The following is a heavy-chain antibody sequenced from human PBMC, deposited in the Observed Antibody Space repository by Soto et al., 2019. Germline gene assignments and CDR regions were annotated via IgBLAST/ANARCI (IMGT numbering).Heavy chain of an antibody. Sequence: GGSLRLSCSSSGCTFSSYAMHWVRQAPGKGLEYVSAISSNGGSTYYADSVKGRFTISRDNSKNTLYLQMGSLRAEDTAVYYCVKQDGYSYAFDIWGQGTMVTVSS. J-gene: IGHJ3*02. D-gene: IGHD5-18*01. CDR3: VKQDGYSYAFDI. CDR2: ISSNGGST. CDR1: GCTFSSYA. V-gene: IGHV3-64D*06.